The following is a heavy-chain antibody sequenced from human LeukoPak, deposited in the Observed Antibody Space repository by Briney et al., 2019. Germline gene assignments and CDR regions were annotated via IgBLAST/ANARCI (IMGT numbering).Heavy chain of an antibody. CDR2: MNPNSGNT. CDR1: GYTFTSYD. D-gene: IGHD3-10*01. J-gene: IGHJ3*02. V-gene: IGHV1-8*01. CDR3: ARVMTFGEDAFDI. Sequence: ASVKVSCKASGYTFTSYDINRVRQATGQGLEWMGWMNPNSGNTGYAQKFQGRVTMTRNTSISTAYMELSSLRSEDTAVYYCARVMTFGEDAFDIWGQGTMVTVSS.